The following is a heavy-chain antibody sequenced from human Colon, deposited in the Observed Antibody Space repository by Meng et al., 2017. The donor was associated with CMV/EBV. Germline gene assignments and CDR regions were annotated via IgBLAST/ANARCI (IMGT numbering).Heavy chain of an antibody. CDR2: ISENGRTI. J-gene: IGHJ6*02. D-gene: IGHD3-10*01. V-gene: IGHV3-11*01. CDR1: GFTLRDYY. CDR3: ARALSGDGMDV. Sequence: GGFLRLSCAASGFTLRDYYMSWIRQAPGKGLEWVSYISENGRTIYYADSVKGRFTISRDNAKNSLYLQMNSLRAEDTAVYYCARALSGDGMDVWGQGTTVTVSS.